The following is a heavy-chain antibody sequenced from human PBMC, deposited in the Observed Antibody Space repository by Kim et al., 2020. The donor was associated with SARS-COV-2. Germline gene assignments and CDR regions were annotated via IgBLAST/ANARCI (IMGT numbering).Heavy chain of an antibody. Sequence: TQPTPSRKGRVPISVDPSKDQFSLKLSSVTAADTAVYYCASNNLIAALDYWGQGTLVTVSS. V-gene: IGHV4-34*01. D-gene: IGHD6-6*01. CDR2: T. J-gene: IGHJ4*02. CDR3: ASNNLIAALDY.